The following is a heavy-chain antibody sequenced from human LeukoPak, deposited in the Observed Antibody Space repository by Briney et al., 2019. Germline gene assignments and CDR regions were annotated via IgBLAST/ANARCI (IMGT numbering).Heavy chain of an antibody. CDR1: GGTFSSYA. D-gene: IGHD3-10*01. V-gene: IGHV1-69*04. Sequence: GSSVKVSCKASGGTFSSYAISWVRQAPGQGLEWMGRIIHILGIANYAQKFQGRVTITADKSASTAYMELSSLRSEDTAVYYCARDSVLYYYGSGSYPPFDYWGQGTLVTVSS. CDR3: ARDSVLYYYGSGSYPPFDY. CDR2: IIHILGIA. J-gene: IGHJ4*02.